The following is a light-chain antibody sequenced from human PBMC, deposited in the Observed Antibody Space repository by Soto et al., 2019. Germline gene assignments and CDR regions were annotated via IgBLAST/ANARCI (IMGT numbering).Light chain of an antibody. V-gene: IGKV3-11*01. CDR3: QQRSDWPCT. CDR2: EAS. CDR1: QSVSSY. J-gene: IGKJ1*01. Sequence: DMVLTESPGTLSLSPWERSELSXRASQSVSSYLAWYQQKPGQAPRLLMYEASNRATGIPARFSGGGSGTDFTLTISSLEPEDFAVYYCQQRSDWPCTFGQGTKVDI.